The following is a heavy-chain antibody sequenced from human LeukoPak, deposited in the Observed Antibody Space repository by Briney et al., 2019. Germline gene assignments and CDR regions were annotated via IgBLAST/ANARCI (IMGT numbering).Heavy chain of an antibody. V-gene: IGHV4-4*07. CDR1: GGSISFYF. J-gene: IGHJ6*02. CDR2: VYTSGST. Sequence: SETLSLTCTVSGGSISFYFWSWIRQPAGKGLEWIGRVYTSGSTNYNPSLKSRVTISVDTSKNQFSLKLSSVTAADTAVYYCARTMVRGVITYYYYGMDVWGQGTTVTVSS. D-gene: IGHD3-10*01. CDR3: ARTMVRGVITYYYYGMDV.